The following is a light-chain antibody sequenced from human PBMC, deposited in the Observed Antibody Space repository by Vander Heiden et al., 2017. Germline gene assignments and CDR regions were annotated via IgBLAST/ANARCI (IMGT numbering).Light chain of an antibody. CDR3: CSYAGSYSYWV. CDR1: SSDGGGYNY. Sequence: QSALTQPRSVSGSPGQSVTISCSGTSSDGGGYNYVAWYPQHHGKAHKLMHDDVSKRPSGVPDRCSGSKSGNTASLTISGLQAEDEADYYCCSYAGSYSYWVFGGGTKLTVL. CDR2: DVS. J-gene: IGLJ3*02. V-gene: IGLV2-11*01.